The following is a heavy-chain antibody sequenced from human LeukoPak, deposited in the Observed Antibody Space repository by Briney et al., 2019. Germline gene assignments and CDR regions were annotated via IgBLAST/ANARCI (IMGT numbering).Heavy chain of an antibody. CDR1: GFTFSSNW. CDR3: ARDYGDYYFDY. J-gene: IGHJ4*02. CDR2: IKQDGSEK. V-gene: IGHV3-7*01. D-gene: IGHD4-17*01. Sequence: GGSLRLSCAASGFTFSSNWMSWVRQAPGKGLEWVANIKQDGSEKYYVDSVKGRFTISRDNAKNSLYLQMNSLRAEDTAVYYCARDYGDYYFDYWGQGTLVTVSS.